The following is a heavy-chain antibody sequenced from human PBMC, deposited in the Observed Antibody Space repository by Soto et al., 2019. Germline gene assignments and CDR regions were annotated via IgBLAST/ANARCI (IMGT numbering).Heavy chain of an antibody. CDR1: GFTFSSYW. Sequence: GGSLRLSCAASGFTFSSYWMHWVRQAPGKGLVWVSRINSDGSSTSYADSVKGRFTISRDNAKNTLYLQMNSLRAEDTAVYYCARPYGSGSYRSLYYYYYMDVWGKGTTVTVSS. V-gene: IGHV3-74*01. CDR2: INSDGSST. CDR3: ARPYGSGSYRSLYYYYYMDV. D-gene: IGHD3-10*01. J-gene: IGHJ6*03.